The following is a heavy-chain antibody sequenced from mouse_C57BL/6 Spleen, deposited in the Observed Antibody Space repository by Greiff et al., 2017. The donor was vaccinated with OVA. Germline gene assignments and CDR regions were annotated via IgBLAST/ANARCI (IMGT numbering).Heavy chain of an antibody. Sequence: QVQLQQSGAELVKPGASVKLSCKASGYTFTSYWMHWVKQRPGRGLEWIGRIDPNSGGTKYNEKFKSKATLTVDKPSSTAYMQLSSLTSEDSAVYYCARSAGLFTTVVPYYFDYWGQGTTLTVSS. CDR3: ARSAGLFTTVVPYYFDY. CDR1: GYTFTSYW. CDR2: IDPNSGGT. D-gene: IGHD1-1*01. J-gene: IGHJ2*01. V-gene: IGHV1-72*01.